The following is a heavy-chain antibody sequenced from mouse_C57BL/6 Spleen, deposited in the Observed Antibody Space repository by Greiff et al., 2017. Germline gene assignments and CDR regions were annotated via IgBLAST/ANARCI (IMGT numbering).Heavy chain of an antibody. J-gene: IGHJ2*01. D-gene: IGHD2-4*01. V-gene: IGHV1-53*01. CDR1: GYTFTSYW. CDR3: ARGLASSYFDYY. CDR2: INPSNGGT. Sequence: QVQLKQPGTELVKPGASVKLSCKASGYTFTSYWMHWVKQRPGQGLEWIGNINPSNGGTNYNEKFKSKATLTVDKSSSTAYMQLSSLTSEDSAVYYCARGLASSYFDYYWGQGTTLTVSS.